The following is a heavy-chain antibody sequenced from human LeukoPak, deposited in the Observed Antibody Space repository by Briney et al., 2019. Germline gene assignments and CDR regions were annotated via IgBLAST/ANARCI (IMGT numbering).Heavy chain of an antibody. CDR3: ARAWGYYDLYFDY. CDR2: INPNSGGT. V-gene: IGHV1-2*02. Sequence: ASVKVSCNASGYTFTGYYMHWVRQAPGQGLEWMGWINPNSGGTNYAQKFQGRVTMTRDTSISTAYMELSRLRSDDTAVYYCARAWGYYDLYFDYWGQGTLVTVSS. D-gene: IGHD3-22*01. J-gene: IGHJ4*02. CDR1: GYTFTGYY.